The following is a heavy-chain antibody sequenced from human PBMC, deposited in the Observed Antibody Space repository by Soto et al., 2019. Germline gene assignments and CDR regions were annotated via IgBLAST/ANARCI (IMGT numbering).Heavy chain of an antibody. V-gene: IGHV1-8*01. CDR2: MNPNSGNT. CDR1: GYTFTSYD. Sequence: QVQLVQSGAEVKKPGASVKVSCKASGYTFTSYDINWVRQATGQGLEWMGWMNPNSGNTGYAQKFQGRVTMTRNTTLSTGYLELRSLRSEDTDVYYCARSSYRWLQLAFDYWGQGTLDTVSS. D-gene: IGHD1-1*01. CDR3: ARSSYRWLQLAFDY. J-gene: IGHJ4*02.